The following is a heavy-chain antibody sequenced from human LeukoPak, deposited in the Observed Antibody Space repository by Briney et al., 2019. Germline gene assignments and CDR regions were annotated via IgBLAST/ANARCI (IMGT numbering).Heavy chain of an antibody. CDR3: ARYTIPYYDSSGPFDY. J-gene: IGHJ4*02. D-gene: IGHD3-22*01. CDR1: GFTFSSYA. Sequence: GGSLRLSCAASGFTFSSYAMHWVRQAPGKGLEWVAVISYDGSNKYYADSVKGRFTISRDNSKNTLYLQMNSLRAEDTAVYYCARYTIPYYDSSGPFDYWGQGTLVTVSS. V-gene: IGHV3-30-3*01. CDR2: ISYDGSNK.